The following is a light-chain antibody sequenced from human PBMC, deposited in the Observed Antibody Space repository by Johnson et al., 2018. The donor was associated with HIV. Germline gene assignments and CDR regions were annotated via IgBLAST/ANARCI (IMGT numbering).Light chain of an antibody. Sequence: QSVLTQPPSVSAAPGQKVTISCSGSTSNIGNNYVSWYQHLPRTAPKLLIYDNNKRPSGIPDRFSGSKSGTSATLGITGLQTGDEADYYCGTWDSRLSVGVFGTGTKVTVL. CDR3: GTWDSRLSVGV. J-gene: IGLJ1*01. CDR1: TSNIGNNY. V-gene: IGLV1-51*01. CDR2: DNN.